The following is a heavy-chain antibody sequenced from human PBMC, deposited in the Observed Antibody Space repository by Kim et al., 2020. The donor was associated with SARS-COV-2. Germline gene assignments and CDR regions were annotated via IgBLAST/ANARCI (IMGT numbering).Heavy chain of an antibody. CDR3: ARDEDIVVVVAATEKFSRYYGMDV. CDR1: GFTFSSYA. J-gene: IGHJ6*02. V-gene: IGHV3-30*04. D-gene: IGHD2-15*01. Sequence: GGSLRLSCAASGFTFSSYAMHWVRQAPGKGLEWVAVISYDGSNKYYADSVKGRFTISRDNSKNTLNLQMNSLRAEDTAVYYCARDEDIVVVVAATEKFSRYYGMDVWGQGTTVTVSS. CDR2: ISYDGSNK.